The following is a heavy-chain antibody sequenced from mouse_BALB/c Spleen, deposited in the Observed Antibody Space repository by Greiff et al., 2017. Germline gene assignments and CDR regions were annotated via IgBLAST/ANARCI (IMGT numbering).Heavy chain of an antibody. J-gene: IGHJ4*01. CDR1: GYTFSSYW. Sequence: QVQLQQSGAELMKPGASVKISCKATGYTFSSYWIGWVKQRPGHGLEWIGEILPGSGSTNYTEKFNGKATFTADTSSNTAYMQLSSLTSEDSAVYYGARRRALPRSYYYAMDYWGQGTSVTVSS. CDR3: ARRRALPRSYYYAMDY. CDR2: ILPGSGST. V-gene: IGHV1-9*01. D-gene: IGHD2-10*01.